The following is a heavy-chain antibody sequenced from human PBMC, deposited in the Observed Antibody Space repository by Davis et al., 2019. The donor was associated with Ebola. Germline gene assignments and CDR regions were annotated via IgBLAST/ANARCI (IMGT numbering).Heavy chain of an antibody. J-gene: IGHJ5*02. CDR2: IYPGDSDT. V-gene: IGHV5-51*01. D-gene: IGHD4-11*01. CDR1: GYSFTSYW. Sequence: GESLKISCKGSGYSFTSYWIGWVRQMPGKGLEWMGIIYPGDSDTTYSPSFQGQVTISADKAISTAYLQWSSLKASDTAIYYCARNSNYDYFDPWGQGTLVTVSS. CDR3: ARNSNYDYFDP.